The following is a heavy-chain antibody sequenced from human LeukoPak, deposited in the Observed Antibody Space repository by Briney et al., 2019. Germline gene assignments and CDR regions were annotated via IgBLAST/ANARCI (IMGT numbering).Heavy chain of an antibody. CDR3: ANGIVGAPDYYMDV. D-gene: IGHD1-26*01. V-gene: IGHV4-30-4*08. Sequence: SQTLSLTCTVSGGSISSGDYYWSWIRQPPGKGLAWIGYIYYSGSTYYNPSLKSRVTISVDTSKNQFSLKLSSVTAADTAVYYCANGIVGAPDYYMDVWGKGTTVTVSS. CDR2: IYYSGST. J-gene: IGHJ6*03. CDR1: GGSISSGDYY.